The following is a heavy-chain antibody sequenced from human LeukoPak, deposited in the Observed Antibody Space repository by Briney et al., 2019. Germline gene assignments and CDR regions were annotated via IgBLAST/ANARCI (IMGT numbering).Heavy chain of an antibody. CDR2: IRYDGSNK. CDR3: AKGRYYYGSAQGY. J-gene: IGHJ4*02. Sequence: EPGGSLRLSCAASGFTFSSYGMHWVRQAPGKGLEWVAFIRYDGSNKYYADSVKGRFTISRDNSKNTLYLQMNSLRAEDTAVYYCAKGRYYYGSAQGYWGQGTLVTVSS. V-gene: IGHV3-30*02. CDR1: GFTFSSYG. D-gene: IGHD3-10*01.